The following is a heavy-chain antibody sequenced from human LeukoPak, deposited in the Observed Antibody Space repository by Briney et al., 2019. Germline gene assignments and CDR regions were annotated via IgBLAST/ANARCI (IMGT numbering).Heavy chain of an antibody. V-gene: IGHV4-30-2*01. J-gene: IGHJ5*02. CDR2: IYHSGST. Sequence: SQTLSLTCAVSGGSISSGGYSWSWIRQPPGKGLEWIEYIYHSGSTYYNPSLKSRVTISVDRSKNQFSLKLSSVTAADTAVYYCASSLWGAAAGHNWFDPWGQGTLVTVSS. CDR3: ASSLWGAAAGHNWFDP. D-gene: IGHD6-13*01. CDR1: GGSISSGGYS.